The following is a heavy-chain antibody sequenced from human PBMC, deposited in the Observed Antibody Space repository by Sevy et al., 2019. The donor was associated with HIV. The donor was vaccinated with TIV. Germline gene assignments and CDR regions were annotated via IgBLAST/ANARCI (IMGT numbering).Heavy chain of an antibody. Sequence: GGSLRLSCAASGFTFSNYWMTWVRQAPGKGLEWVANIKQDGSEKYYVDSVKGRFTISRDNAKNSLYVQINSLRAEDTVVYFCARGKQQLVGGYYYYAMDVWGQGTLVTVSS. V-gene: IGHV3-7*04. CDR3: ARGKQQLVGGYYYYAMDV. CDR1: GFTFSNYW. D-gene: IGHD6-13*01. CDR2: IKQDGSEK. J-gene: IGHJ6*02.